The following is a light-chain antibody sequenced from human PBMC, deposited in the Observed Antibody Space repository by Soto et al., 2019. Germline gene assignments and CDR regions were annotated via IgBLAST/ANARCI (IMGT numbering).Light chain of an antibody. CDR3: QQYGSSPQT. CDR1: QSINSNY. Sequence: EIVLTQSPGTLSLSPGDRATLSCRARQSINSNYLAWYQQKPGQAPRLFIYGASSRATGIPDRFSGSGSGTDFTLTISRLEPEDFAVYYCQQYGSSPQTFGQGTKVDIK. J-gene: IGKJ1*01. CDR2: GAS. V-gene: IGKV3-20*01.